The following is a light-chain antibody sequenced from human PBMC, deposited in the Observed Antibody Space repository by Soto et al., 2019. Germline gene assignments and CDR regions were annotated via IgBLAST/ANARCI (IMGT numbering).Light chain of an antibody. V-gene: IGLV2-8*01. Sequence: QSALTQPPSTSGSPGQSVTISCTGTNSDVGGYNYVSWYQQHPGKVPKLMIYEVNKRPSGVPDRSSGSTSGNTASLTVSGLQADDEADYYCSSHAGSNNVLFGGGTKLTVL. CDR2: EVN. CDR1: NSDVGGYNY. CDR3: SSHAGSNNVL. J-gene: IGLJ3*02.